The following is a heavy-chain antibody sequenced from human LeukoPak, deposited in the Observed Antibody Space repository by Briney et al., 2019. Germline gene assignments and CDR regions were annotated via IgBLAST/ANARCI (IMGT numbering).Heavy chain of an antibody. Sequence: GGSLRLSCAASGFTFRNYWMGWVRQAPGKGLEWVANTKPDGSAEYYADSVRGRFTISRDNANNFLYLQMNSLRAEDTAVYYCARENSGYEYYFDYWGQGTLVTVSS. CDR1: GFTFRNYW. CDR2: TKPDGSAE. J-gene: IGHJ4*02. CDR3: ARENSGYEYYFDY. V-gene: IGHV3-7*01. D-gene: IGHD5-12*01.